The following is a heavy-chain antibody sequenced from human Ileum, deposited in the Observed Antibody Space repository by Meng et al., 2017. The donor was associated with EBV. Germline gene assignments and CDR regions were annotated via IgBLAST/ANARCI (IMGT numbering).Heavy chain of an antibody. CDR2: IYYSGSP. CDR1: DGSISSSNW. D-gene: IGHD5-24*01. Sequence: QVCLQESGPGRVTPSGTLSLICVVFDGSISSSNWWSWVRQPPGKGLEWIGQIYYSGSPSYNPSLKSRVTMSVDKSKNQVSLNLNSVTAADTALYYCARHSGYNQGYWGQGTLVTVSS. J-gene: IGHJ4*02. CDR3: ARHSGYNQGY. V-gene: IGHV4-4*02.